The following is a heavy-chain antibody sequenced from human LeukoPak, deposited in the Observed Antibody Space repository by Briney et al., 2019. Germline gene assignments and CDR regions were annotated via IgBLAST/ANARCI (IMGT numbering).Heavy chain of an antibody. CDR2: IYSSGNS. D-gene: IGHD3-16*01. CDR3: ARRGIWDLQIDNWFDP. J-gene: IGHJ5*02. Sequence: SETLSLTCALSADSITTNSYWWGWIRQSPGKGLEWIGSIYSSGNSYYNPSLKSRATISPDTSKNQYSLRLTSVTAADTAVYYCARRGIWDLQIDNWFDPWGQGILVTVSS. CDR1: ADSITTNSYW. V-gene: IGHV4-39*01.